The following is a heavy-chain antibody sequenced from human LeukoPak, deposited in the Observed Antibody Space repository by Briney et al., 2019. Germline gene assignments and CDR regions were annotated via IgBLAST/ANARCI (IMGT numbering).Heavy chain of an antibody. J-gene: IGHJ6*03. CDR1: GGSISSGDYY. CDR2: IYYSGST. D-gene: IGHD3-10*01. Sequence: SETLSLTCTVSGGSISSGDYYWSWIRQPPGKGLEWIGYIYYSGSTYYNPSLKSRVTISVDTSKNQFSLKLSSVTAADTAVYYCARGTMVRGVIFYMDVWGEGTTVTVSS. CDR3: ARGTMVRGVIFYMDV. V-gene: IGHV4-30-4*08.